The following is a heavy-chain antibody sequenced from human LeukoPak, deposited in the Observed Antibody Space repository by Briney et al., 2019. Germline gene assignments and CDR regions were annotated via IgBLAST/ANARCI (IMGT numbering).Heavy chain of an antibody. CDR3: AKGVYGSRTTSFADY. J-gene: IGHJ4*02. V-gene: IGHV3-30*18. CDR1: GFIFSSYG. CDR2: ISHDGSDK. Sequence: GRSLRLSCAASGFIFSSYGMHWVRQAPGKGLEWAAVISHDGSDKYYADPVKGRFAISRDNSKNTLYLQMNSLRVEDTAVYYCAKGVYGSRTTSFADYWGQGTLVTVSS. D-gene: IGHD3-10*01.